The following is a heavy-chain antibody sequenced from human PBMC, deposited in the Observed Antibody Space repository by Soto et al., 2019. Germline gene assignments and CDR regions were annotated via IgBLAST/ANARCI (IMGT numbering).Heavy chain of an antibody. CDR3: AKERPATGCMGGDHLDY. CDR2: VSSDGNRK. Sequence: GGSLRLSCAASGFNFSNYAMHWVRQAPGKGPEWVAVVSSDGNRKFYADSMKGRFTISRENSMNTLYLQMNSLRTDDTAVFYCAKERPATGCMGGDHLDYWGQGTLVTVSS. CDR1: GFNFSNYA. D-gene: IGHD1-26*01. J-gene: IGHJ4*02. V-gene: IGHV3-30*18.